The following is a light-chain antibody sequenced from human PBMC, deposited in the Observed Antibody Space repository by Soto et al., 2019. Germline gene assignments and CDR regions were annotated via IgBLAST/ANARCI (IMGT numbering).Light chain of an antibody. CDR2: DVN. Sequence: QSALTQPPSASGSPGQSVTISCTGTSSDVGGYNYVSWYQQHPGKAPKVLIYDVNKRPSGVPDRFSGSKSGNTASLTVSGLQAEDEADYYFSSHAGSDNPFVFGTGTKLTVL. V-gene: IGLV2-8*01. J-gene: IGLJ1*01. CDR1: SSDVGGYNY. CDR3: SSHAGSDNPFV.